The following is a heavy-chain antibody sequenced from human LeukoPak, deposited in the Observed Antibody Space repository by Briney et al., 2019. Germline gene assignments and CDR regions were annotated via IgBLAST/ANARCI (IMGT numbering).Heavy chain of an antibody. CDR1: GYTFTSYY. CDR3: ARAHPIFTVTTLGWFDP. CDR2: INPSGGST. D-gene: IGHD4-17*01. Sequence: GASVKVSCKASGYTFTSYYMHWVRQAPGQGLEWMGIINPSGGSTSYAQKFQGRVTMTRDTSTSTVYMELSSLRSDDTAVYYCARAHPIFTVTTLGWFDPWGQGALVTVSS. V-gene: IGHV1-46*01. J-gene: IGHJ5*02.